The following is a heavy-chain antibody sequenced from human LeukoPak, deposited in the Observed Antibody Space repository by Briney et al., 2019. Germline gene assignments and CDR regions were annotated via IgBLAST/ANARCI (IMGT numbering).Heavy chain of an antibody. CDR1: GGSISSGDYY. CDR3: ARAMIVPIWFDY. J-gene: IGHJ4*02. V-gene: IGHV4-30-4*01. D-gene: IGHD3-22*01. CDR2: IYYSVST. Sequence: SSQTLSLTCTVSGGSISSGDYYWSWIRQPPGKGLEWIGYIYYSVSTCYNPSLKSRVTISVDTSKNQFSLKLSSVTAADTAVYYCARAMIVPIWFDYWGQGTLVTVSS.